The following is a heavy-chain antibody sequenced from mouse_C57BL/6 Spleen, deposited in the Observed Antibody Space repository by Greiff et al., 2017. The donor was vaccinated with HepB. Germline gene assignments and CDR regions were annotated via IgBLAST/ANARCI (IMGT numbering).Heavy chain of an antibody. V-gene: IGHV5-16*01. CDR3: ARDNGYYSY. CDR2: INYDGSST. Sequence: EVQLVESEGGLVQPGSSMKLSCTASGFTFSDYYMAWVRQVPEKGLEWVANINYDGSSTYYLDSLKSRFIISRDNAKNILYLQMSSLKSEDTATYYCARDNGYYSYWGQGTSVTVSS. J-gene: IGHJ4*01. D-gene: IGHD2-3*01. CDR1: GFTFSDYY.